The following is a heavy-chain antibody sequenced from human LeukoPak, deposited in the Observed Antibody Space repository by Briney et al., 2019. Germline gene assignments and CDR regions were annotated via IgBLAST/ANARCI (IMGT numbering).Heavy chain of an antibody. CDR1: GYSFTSYW. CDR2: IFPGDSDT. Sequence: GESLKISCKGSGYSFTSYWIGWVRQMPGKGLEWMGVIFPGDSDTTYSPSFQRQVTISADTSISTAYLQWSSLKASDTALYFCARRRGDTAGGAFDIWGQGTMVTVSS. V-gene: IGHV5-51*01. J-gene: IGHJ3*02. D-gene: IGHD2-21*02. CDR3: ARRRGDTAGGAFDI.